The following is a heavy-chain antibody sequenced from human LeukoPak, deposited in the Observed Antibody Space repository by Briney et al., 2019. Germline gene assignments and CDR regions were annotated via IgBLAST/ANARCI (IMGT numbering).Heavy chain of an antibody. CDR1: GYSINSGYY. V-gene: IGHV4-38-2*01. D-gene: IGHD2-15*01. CDR3: ARRCSGGSCYSTYFDY. J-gene: IGHJ4*02. CDR2: IYHSGST. Sequence: SETLSLTCAVSGYSINSGYYWGWIRQPPGKGLEWIGSIYHSGSTYYNPSLKSRVTISVDTSKNQFSLKLSSVTAADTAVYYCARRCSGGSCYSTYFDYWGQGTLVTVSS.